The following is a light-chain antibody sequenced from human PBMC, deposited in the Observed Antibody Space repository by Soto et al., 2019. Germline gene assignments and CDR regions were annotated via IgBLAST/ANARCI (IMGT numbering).Light chain of an antibody. CDR2: RNN. J-gene: IGLJ3*02. CDR3: AAWDDSLDGV. CDR1: SSNIGDNL. V-gene: IGLV1-44*01. Sequence: QSVLTQPPSASGTPGQSVTISCSGSSSNIGDNLVSWYQQLPGTAPKLLIYRNNQRPSGVPERFSGSKSGTSASLAISGLQSEDEADYYCAAWDDSLDGVFGGGTKVTVL.